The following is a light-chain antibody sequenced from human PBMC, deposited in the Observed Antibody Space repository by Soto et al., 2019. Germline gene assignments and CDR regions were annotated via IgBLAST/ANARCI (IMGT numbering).Light chain of an antibody. CDR2: KAS. CDR3: QQYNSYSGT. Sequence: DIQMTQSPSTLSASVGDRVTITCRASQSISSWLAWYQQKPGKAPKLLIYKASSLESGVPSRFSGSGYGTEFTLTISSLQPDDFATYYCQQYNSYSGTFGQGTKVE. V-gene: IGKV1-5*03. J-gene: IGKJ1*01. CDR1: QSISSW.